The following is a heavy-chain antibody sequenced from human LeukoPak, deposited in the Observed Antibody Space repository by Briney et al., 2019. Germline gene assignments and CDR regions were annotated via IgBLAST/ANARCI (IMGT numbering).Heavy chain of an antibody. D-gene: IGHD3-16*01. CDR2: VSAGSTGI. CDR3: VREKGGFGFVL. J-gene: IGHJ4*02. Sequence: GGSLRLSCAGSGFNFGIYSMDWVRQAPGKGLEWAAYVSAGSTGIFYAASVKGRFSISRDNAQKSLYLQMNSLRAEDTAIYYCVREKGGFGFVLWGRGTLVTVSS. V-gene: IGHV3-48*04. CDR1: GFNFGIYS.